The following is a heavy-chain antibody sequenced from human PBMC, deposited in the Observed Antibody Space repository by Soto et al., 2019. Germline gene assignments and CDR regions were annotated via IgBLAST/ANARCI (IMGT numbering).Heavy chain of an antibody. CDR2: IYYSGST. CDR3: ASHYSSGSRNCLDS. Sequence: PSETLSLTCSVSGGSINSSSYFWGWVRQPPGKGREWIGSIYYSGSTYYNPSLRSRVTISVDTSKNQFSLKLSSVTAADTAVFSFASHYSSGSRNCLDSWGQGTLVTVSS. V-gene: IGHV4-39*01. CDR1: GGSINSSSYF. D-gene: IGHD6-19*01. J-gene: IGHJ5*01.